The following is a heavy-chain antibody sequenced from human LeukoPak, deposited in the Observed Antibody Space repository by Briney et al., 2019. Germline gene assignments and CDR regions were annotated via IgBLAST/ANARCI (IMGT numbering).Heavy chain of an antibody. Sequence: SVKVSCKASGGTFSSYAISWVRQAPGQGLEWMGRIIPIFGTANYAQKFQGRVTITTDESTSTAYMELSSLRSEDTAVYYCARESPPPMTTVTNYFDYWGQGTLVTASS. CDR2: IIPIFGTA. D-gene: IGHD4-17*01. CDR3: ARESPPPMTTVTNYFDY. J-gene: IGHJ4*02. CDR1: GGTFSSYA. V-gene: IGHV1-69*05.